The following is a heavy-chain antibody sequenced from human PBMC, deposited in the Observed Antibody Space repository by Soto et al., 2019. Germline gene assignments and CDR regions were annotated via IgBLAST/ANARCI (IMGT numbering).Heavy chain of an antibody. CDR1: GFTFSSYG. V-gene: IGHV3-30*18. CDR3: AKDRSHDFWSGYYLDY. J-gene: IGHJ4*02. D-gene: IGHD3-3*01. Sequence: QVQLVESGGGVVQPGRSLRLSCAASGFTFSSYGMHWVRQAPGKGLEWVAVISYDGSNKYYADSVKGRFTISRDNSKNPLYLLMNSLRAEDTAVYYCAKDRSHDFWSGYYLDYWGQGTLVTVSS. CDR2: ISYDGSNK.